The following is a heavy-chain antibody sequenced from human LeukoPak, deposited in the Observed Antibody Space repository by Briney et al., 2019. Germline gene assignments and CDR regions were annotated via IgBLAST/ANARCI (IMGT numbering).Heavy chain of an antibody. V-gene: IGHV3-23*01. CDR1: GFTFSNYA. D-gene: IGHD6-19*01. CDR3: AKDTGQWPVRTFDY. J-gene: IGHJ4*01. CDR2: TSSSGGTT. Sequence: GGSLRLSCAASGFTFSNYAMSWVRQAPGKGLEWVSGTSSSGGTTYYADSVKGRFTISRDNSKDTLYLQMNSLRAEDTALYYCAKDTGQWPVRTFDYWGHGTLVTVSS.